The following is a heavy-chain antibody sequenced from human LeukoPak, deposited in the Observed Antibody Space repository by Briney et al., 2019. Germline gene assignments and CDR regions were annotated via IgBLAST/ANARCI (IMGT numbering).Heavy chain of an antibody. CDR1: GFTFSSYE. CDR3: AREPSRWETYFDY. V-gene: IGHV3-48*03. CDR2: ISSSGSTI. D-gene: IGHD1-26*01. Sequence: PGGSLRLSCAASGFTFSSYEMNWVRQAPGKGLEWVSYISSSGSTIYYADSVKGRFTISRDNAKSSLYLQMNSLRAEDTAVYYCAREPSRWETYFDYWGQGTLVTVSS. J-gene: IGHJ4*02.